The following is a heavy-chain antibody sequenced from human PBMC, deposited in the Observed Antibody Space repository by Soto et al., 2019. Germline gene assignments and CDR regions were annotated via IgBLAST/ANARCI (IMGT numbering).Heavy chain of an antibody. J-gene: IGHJ4*02. V-gene: IGHV1-18*04. CDR1: GYTFTSYG. CDR3: ARDYGGNSAFDY. D-gene: IGHD4-17*01. Sequence: ASVKVSCKASGYTFTSYGISWVRQAPGQGLEWMGWISAYNGNTNYAQKLQGRVTMTTDTSTSTTYMELRSLRDEDTAVYYCARDYGGNSAFDYWGQGTLVTVSS. CDR2: ISAYNGNT.